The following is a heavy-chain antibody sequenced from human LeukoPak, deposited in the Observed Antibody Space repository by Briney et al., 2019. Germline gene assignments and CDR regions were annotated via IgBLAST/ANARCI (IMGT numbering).Heavy chain of an antibody. CDR3: ARCQTMYYYGSGSYSYYFDY. J-gene: IGHJ4*02. Sequence: SVEVSCKASGGTFSSYAISWVRQAPGQGLEWMGRIIPILGITNYAQKFQGRVTITADKSTSTAYMELSSLRSADTAVYYCARCQTMYYYGSGSYSYYFDYWGQGTLVTVSS. CDR2: IIPILGIT. D-gene: IGHD3-10*01. V-gene: IGHV1-69*04. CDR1: GGTFSSYA.